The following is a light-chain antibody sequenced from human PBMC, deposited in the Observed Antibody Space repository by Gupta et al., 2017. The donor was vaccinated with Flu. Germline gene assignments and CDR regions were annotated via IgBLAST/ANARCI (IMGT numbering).Light chain of an antibody. CDR2: DNY. Sequence: QSVLTQPPSVSAAPGQKVTISCYGSSTNIGNNYVSWYRQLPGAAPKLLIYDNYKRPSGIPDRISGSKSGTSATLGITELQTGDEADYYCATWSSGLSSWVFGGGTKLTVL. CDR3: ATWSSGLSSWV. J-gene: IGLJ3*02. V-gene: IGLV1-51*01. CDR1: STNIGNNY.